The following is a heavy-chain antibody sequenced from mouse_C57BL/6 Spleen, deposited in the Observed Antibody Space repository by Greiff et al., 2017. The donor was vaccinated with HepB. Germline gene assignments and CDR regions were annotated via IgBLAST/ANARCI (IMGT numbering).Heavy chain of an antibody. CDR3: AREGDYHAGFAY. J-gene: IGHJ3*01. D-gene: IGHD5-5*01. V-gene: IGHV1-52*01. CDR1: GYTFTSYW. Sequence: VQLQQPGAELVRPGSSVKLSCKASGYTFTSYWMHWVKQRPIQGLEWIGNIDPSDSETHYNQKFKDKATLTVDKSSSTAYMQLSSLTSEDSAVYYCAREGDYHAGFAYWGQGTLVTVSA. CDR2: IDPSDSET.